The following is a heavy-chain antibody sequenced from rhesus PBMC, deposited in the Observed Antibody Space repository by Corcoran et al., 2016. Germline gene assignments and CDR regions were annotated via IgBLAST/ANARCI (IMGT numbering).Heavy chain of an antibody. Sequence: EVQLVESGGGLVQPGGSLRLPCAASGFTFSDYWMSWVRQAPGKGLDWVGRIKNKVDGGTAAYAESVKGRFTISRDDSKNTLYLQMNSLKTEDTAVYYCNREWLDYWGQGVLVTVSS. V-gene: IGHV3-16*02. CDR1: GFTFSDYW. CDR2: IKNKVDGGTA. CDR3: NREWLDY. J-gene: IGHJ4*01.